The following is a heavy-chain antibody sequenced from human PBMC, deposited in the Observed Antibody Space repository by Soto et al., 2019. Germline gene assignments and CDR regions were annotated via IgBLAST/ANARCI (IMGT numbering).Heavy chain of an antibody. J-gene: IGHJ4*02. Sequence: PSASLSLTCTVSGGSISSYYWSWIRQHPGKGLEWIGYIYYSGSTYYNPSLKSRVTISVDTSKNQFSLKLSSVTAADTAVYYCARGGSYGDYVNYWGQGTLVTVSS. D-gene: IGHD4-17*01. CDR1: GGSISSYY. V-gene: IGHV4-59*06. CDR3: ARGGSYGDYVNY. CDR2: IYYSGST.